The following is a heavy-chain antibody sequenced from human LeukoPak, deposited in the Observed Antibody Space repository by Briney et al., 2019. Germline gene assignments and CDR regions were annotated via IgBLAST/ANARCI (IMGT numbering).Heavy chain of an antibody. CDR3: ARGLDNYGYKFDY. V-gene: IGHV3-7*01. D-gene: IGHD5-18*01. Sequence: GGSLRLSCAASGFSFSDAWMSWVRQIPGKGLEWVANIKQDGSEKYYVDSVKGRFTISRDNAENSLYLQMNSLRAEDTAVYYCARGLDNYGYKFDYWGQGTLVTVSS. CDR1: GFSFSDAW. J-gene: IGHJ4*02. CDR2: IKQDGSEK.